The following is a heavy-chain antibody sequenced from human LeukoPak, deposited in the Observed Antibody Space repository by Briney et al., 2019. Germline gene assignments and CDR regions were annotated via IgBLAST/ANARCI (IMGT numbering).Heavy chain of an antibody. V-gene: IGHV1-24*01. CDR3: ATAFTEVGASVSAFGI. D-gene: IGHD1-26*01. CDR2: FDPEDGET. CDR1: GYTLTELS. J-gene: IGHJ3*02. Sequence: ASVKVSCKVSGYTLTELSMHWVRQAPGKGLEWMGGFDPEDGETIYAQKFQGRVTMTEDTSTDTAYMELSSLRSEDTAVYYCATAFTEVGASVSAFGIWGQGTMVTVSS.